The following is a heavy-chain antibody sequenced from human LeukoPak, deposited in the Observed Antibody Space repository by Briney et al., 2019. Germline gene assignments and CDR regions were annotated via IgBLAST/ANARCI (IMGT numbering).Heavy chain of an antibody. D-gene: IGHD4-23*01. CDR2: IRYDGSMK. CDR3: AKSSRGYGGNDALDY. J-gene: IGHJ4*02. Sequence: GGSLRLSCPASGFTFNSYGMHWVRQAPGKGLEWVAFIRYDGSMKYYADSVMGRFTISRDNSKNTLYLQMDSLRPEDTGVYYCAKSSRGYGGNDALDYWGQGTLVTVSS. CDR1: GFTFNSYG. V-gene: IGHV3-30*02.